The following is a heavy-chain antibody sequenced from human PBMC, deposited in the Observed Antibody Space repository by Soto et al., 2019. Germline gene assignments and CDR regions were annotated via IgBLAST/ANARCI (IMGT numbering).Heavy chain of an antibody. CDR1: GFTFTTYT. V-gene: IGHV3-23*01. CDR2: LSGSGGHT. J-gene: IGHJ4*02. Sequence: EVQLLESGGGLVQPGGSLRLSCAASGFTFTTYTMSWLRQAPGQGLEWVASLSGSGGHTYYADSVKGRLIVSRDNSKHPLYLQMNSLRAEDTAVYYCAKDGSYSSSWPYYFDHGGQGTLVTVSS. CDR3: AKDGSYSSSWPYYFDH. D-gene: IGHD6-13*01.